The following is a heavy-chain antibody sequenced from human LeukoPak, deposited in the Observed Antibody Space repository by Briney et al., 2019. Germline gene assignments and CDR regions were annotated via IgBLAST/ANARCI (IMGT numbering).Heavy chain of an antibody. CDR2: IIPIFGTA. Sequence: ASVKVSCKASGGTFSSYAISWVRQAPGQGLEWMGRIIPIFGTANYAQKFQGRVTITTDESTSTAYMELSSLRSEDTAVYYCARDHTMARGVIAFDIWGQGTMVTVSS. V-gene: IGHV1-69*05. D-gene: IGHD3-10*01. CDR3: ARDHTMARGVIAFDI. CDR1: GGTFSSYA. J-gene: IGHJ3*02.